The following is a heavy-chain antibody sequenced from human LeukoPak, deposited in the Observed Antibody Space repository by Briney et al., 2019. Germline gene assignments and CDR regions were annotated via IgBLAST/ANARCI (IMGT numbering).Heavy chain of an antibody. CDR2: INPNSGGT. V-gene: IGHV1-2*02. Sequence: ASVKVSCKASGYTFTGYYMHWVRQAPGQGLEWMGWINPNSGGTNYAQKFQGRVTMTRDTSISTAYMELSRLRSDDTAVYYCARGPPPGYDFWSGYSPNFDYWGQGTLVTVSS. CDR1: GYTFTGYY. J-gene: IGHJ4*02. D-gene: IGHD3-3*01. CDR3: ARGPPPGYDFWSGYSPNFDY.